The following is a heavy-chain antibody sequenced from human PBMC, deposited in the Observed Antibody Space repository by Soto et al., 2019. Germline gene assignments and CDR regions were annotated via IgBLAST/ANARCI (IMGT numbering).Heavy chain of an antibody. Sequence: PGGSLRLSCAASGFTFSSYGMHWVRQAPGKGLEWVAVISYDGSSKYYADSVKGRFTISRDNSKNTLYLQMNSLRAEDTAVYYCANGYSSSWTGFDYWGQGTLVTVSS. CDR1: GFTFSSYG. D-gene: IGHD6-13*01. CDR3: ANGYSSSWTGFDY. J-gene: IGHJ4*02. V-gene: IGHV3-30*18. CDR2: ISYDGSSK.